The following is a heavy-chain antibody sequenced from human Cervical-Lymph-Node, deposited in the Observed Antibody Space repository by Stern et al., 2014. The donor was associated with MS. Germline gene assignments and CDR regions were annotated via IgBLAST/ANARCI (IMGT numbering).Heavy chain of an antibody. Sequence: QVQLVESGPGLVRPSQTLSLTCTVSGASTSSGSYYWSWIRQHPEQGLEWIGDIYYSGGSTYYNPSLESRVTISRGTSKNQFSLNMRSMTAADTAVYYCARLDVALASGFDVWGQGTMITVSS. CDR1: GASTSSGSYY. CDR3: ARLDVALASGFDV. V-gene: IGHV4-31*03. J-gene: IGHJ3*01. D-gene: IGHD1-26*01. CDR2: IYYSGGST.